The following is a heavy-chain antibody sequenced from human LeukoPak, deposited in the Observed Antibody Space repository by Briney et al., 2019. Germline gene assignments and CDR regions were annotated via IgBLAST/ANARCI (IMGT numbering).Heavy chain of an antibody. Sequence: PSETLSLTCAVYGGSFSGYYWSWIRQPAGKGLEWIGRIYTSGSTNYNPSLKSRVTMSVDTSKNQFSLKLSSVTAADTAVYYCARLFIITYYGSLRGGWFDPWGQGTLVTVSS. D-gene: IGHD3-10*01. CDR1: GGSFSGYY. V-gene: IGHV4-59*10. J-gene: IGHJ5*02. CDR2: IYTSGST. CDR3: ARLFIITYYGSLRGGWFDP.